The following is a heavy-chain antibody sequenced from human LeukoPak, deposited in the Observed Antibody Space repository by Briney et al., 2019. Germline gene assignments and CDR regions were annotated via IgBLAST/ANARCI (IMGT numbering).Heavy chain of an antibody. CDR2: ISYDGSVK. V-gene: IGHV3-30-3*01. J-gene: IGHJ4*02. CDR3: ARDFSTKYSQDY. CDR1: GFSFSHYA. Sequence: GESLRLSCAASGFSFSHYALHWVRQAPGKGLEWLAFISYDGSVKYYADSVKGRFTVSRDDSKITLYLQMNSLRTEDTALYYCARDFSTKYSQDYWGQGTLLTVSS. D-gene: IGHD1-26*01.